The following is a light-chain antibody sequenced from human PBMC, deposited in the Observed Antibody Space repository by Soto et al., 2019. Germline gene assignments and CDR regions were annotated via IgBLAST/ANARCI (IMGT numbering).Light chain of an antibody. CDR3: QNRFKWIT. CDR1: QSVSNY. Sequence: EIVLTQSPPTLSLSPGERATLSCRASQSVSNYLAWFQQKPGQAPRLLIYDTSNRATGIPARFSGSGSGTDFTLTISSLEPEDFAVYYCQNRFKWITFGQGTRLEMK. J-gene: IGKJ5*01. CDR2: DTS. V-gene: IGKV3-11*01.